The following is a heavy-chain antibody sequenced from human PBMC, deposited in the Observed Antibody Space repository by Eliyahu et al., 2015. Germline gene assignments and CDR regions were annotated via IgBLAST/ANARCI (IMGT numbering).Heavy chain of an antibody. CDR1: GYSISSGYY. V-gene: IGHV4-38-2*02. D-gene: IGHD3-3*01. Sequence: QVQLQESGPGLVKPSETLSLXCTVSGYSISSGYYWGWIRXPPGXGREXVXSTYDSGSTYYNPSLKSRVTISVDTSKNQFSLKLSSVTAADTAVYYCARSGVVITLWGQGTLVTVSS. CDR2: TYDSGST. CDR3: ARSGVVITL. J-gene: IGHJ4*02.